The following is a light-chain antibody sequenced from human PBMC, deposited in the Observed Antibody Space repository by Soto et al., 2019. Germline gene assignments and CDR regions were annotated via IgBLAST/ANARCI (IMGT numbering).Light chain of an antibody. CDR2: SAS. V-gene: IGKV1-9*01. J-gene: IGKJ4*01. Sequence: DLQLTQSPSFLSASVGDRVTITCRASQGISSDLAWYQQKPGKAPKLLIYSASTLQSGVPSGFSGSGSGTEFTLTISSLQPEDFATYSCQQHNSHPLTFGGGTKVEIK. CDR1: QGISSD. CDR3: QQHNSHPLT.